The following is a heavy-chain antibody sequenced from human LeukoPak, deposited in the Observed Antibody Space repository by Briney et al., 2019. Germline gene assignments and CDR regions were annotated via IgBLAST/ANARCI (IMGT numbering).Heavy chain of an antibody. V-gene: IGHV3-7*01. CDR2: INQDGGTK. D-gene: IGHD3-10*01. Sequence: PGGSLRLSCAASGFRFSSHWMSWVRHSPGKGLEWVANINQDGGTKYYRDFAKGRFTISRDNAQNSLYLQINSLRADDTAVYYCAREKGTLIRAMAFEMWGQGTMVTVSS. CDR3: AREKGTLIRAMAFEM. CDR1: GFRFSSHW. J-gene: IGHJ3*02.